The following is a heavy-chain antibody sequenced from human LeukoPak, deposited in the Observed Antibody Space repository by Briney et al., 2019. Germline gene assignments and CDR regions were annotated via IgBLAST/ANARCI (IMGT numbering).Heavy chain of an antibody. V-gene: IGHV4-59*08. J-gene: IGHJ4*02. D-gene: IGHD2-2*01. CDR1: GGSISSYY. Sequence: PSETLSLTCTVSGGSISSYYWSWIRQPPGKGLEWTGYIYYSGSTKYNPSLKSRVTISVDTSKNQFSLKLTSVTAADTAVYYCARLGIGVVPSAMLGDYYFDYWGQGTLVTVSS. CDR3: ARLGIGVVPSAMLGDYYFDY. CDR2: IYYSGST.